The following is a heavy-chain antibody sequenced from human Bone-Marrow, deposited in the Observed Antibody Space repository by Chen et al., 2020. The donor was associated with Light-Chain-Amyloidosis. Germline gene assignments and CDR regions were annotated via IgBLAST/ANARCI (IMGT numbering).Heavy chain of an antibody. CDR3: AKAVARWLLLQPDY. D-gene: IGHD5-12*01. J-gene: IGHJ4*02. Sequence: QVNLVESGGGVVQPGGSLRLSCEVAGFTFSSYGLHWVRQAPGKGLEWVAFIRHDGSNKYYADSVKGRFTISRDNSKNTLYLQMNSLRAEDTAVYFCAKAVARWLLLQPDYWGQGTLVTVSS. V-gene: IGHV3-30*02. CDR2: IRHDGSNK. CDR1: GFTFSSYG.